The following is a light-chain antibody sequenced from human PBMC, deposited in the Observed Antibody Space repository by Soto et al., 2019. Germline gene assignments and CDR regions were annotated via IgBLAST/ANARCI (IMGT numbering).Light chain of an antibody. CDR1: QSVSTS. Sequence: EIVLTQSPATLSLSPGERATLSCRASQSVSTSLAWYQQKPGQAPRLLIYDASNTATGIPARFSGSGSGTDFTLTISSLEPDDFAVYYCQQRSDWPITFGQGTRLEIK. CDR2: DAS. V-gene: IGKV3-11*01. J-gene: IGKJ5*01. CDR3: QQRSDWPIT.